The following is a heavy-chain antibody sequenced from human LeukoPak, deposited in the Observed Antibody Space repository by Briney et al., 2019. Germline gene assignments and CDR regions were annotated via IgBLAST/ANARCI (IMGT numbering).Heavy chain of an antibody. V-gene: IGHV3-23*01. CDR1: GFTFSSYA. Sequence: GGSLRLSCAASGFTFSSYAMSWVRQAPGKGLEWVSAISGSGGSTYYADSVKGRFTISRDNSKNTLYLQMNSLRAEDTAVYYCARDPYYYDSSGYLDFDYWGQGTLVTVSS. J-gene: IGHJ4*02. D-gene: IGHD3-22*01. CDR3: ARDPYYYDSSGYLDFDY. CDR2: ISGSGGST.